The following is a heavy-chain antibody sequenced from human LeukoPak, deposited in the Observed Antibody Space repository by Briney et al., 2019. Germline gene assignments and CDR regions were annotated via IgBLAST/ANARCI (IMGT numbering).Heavy chain of an antibody. CDR3: ARADIVVVPAAIRQWELLHSFDY. CDR1: GYTFTSYG. CDR2: ISAYNGNT. V-gene: IGHV1-18*01. J-gene: IGHJ4*02. D-gene: IGHD2-2*02. Sequence: GASVKVSCKASGYTFTSYGISWVRQAPGQGLEWMGWISAYNGNTNYAQKLQGRVTMTTDTSTSTAYMELRSLRSDDTAVYYCARADIVVVPAAIRQWELLHSFDYWGQGTLVTVSS.